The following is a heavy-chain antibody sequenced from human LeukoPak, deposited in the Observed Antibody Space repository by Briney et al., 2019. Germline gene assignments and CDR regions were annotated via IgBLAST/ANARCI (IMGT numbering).Heavy chain of an antibody. J-gene: IGHJ4*01. V-gene: IGHV4-34*01. CDR1: GGSFCGYY. CDR2: IYHSGST. Sequence: SETLSLTCAVYGGSFCGYYWSWIRPPPGKGREWIGEIYHSGSTNYNPSLKSRVTISVDTSKNQFSLKLSSVTAADTAVYYYASRRGLGNQPRYGKDYWGQGTTVAVSS. CDR3: ASRRGLGNQPRYGKDY. D-gene: IGHD2-15*01.